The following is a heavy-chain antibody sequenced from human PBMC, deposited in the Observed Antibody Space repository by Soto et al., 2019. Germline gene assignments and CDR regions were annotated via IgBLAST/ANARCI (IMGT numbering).Heavy chain of an antibody. D-gene: IGHD3-10*01. CDR1: GFTFSSYW. V-gene: IGHV3-7*05. CDR2: IKQDGSEK. J-gene: IGHJ6*02. CDR3: ASDMVRGVITPSYYYYGMDV. Sequence: GGSLRLSCAASGFTFSSYWMSWVRQAPGKGLEWVANIKQDGSEKYYVDSVKGRFTISRDNAKNSLYLQMNSLRAEDTAVYYCASDMVRGVITPSYYYYGMDVWGQGTTVTVSS.